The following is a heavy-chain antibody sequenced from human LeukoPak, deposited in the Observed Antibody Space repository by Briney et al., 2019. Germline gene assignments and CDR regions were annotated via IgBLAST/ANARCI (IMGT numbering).Heavy chain of an antibody. Sequence: GASVKVSCKASGYTFTSYGISWVRQAPGQGLEWMGGIIPIFGTANYAQKFQGRVTITTDESTSTAYMELSSLRSEDTAVYYCARGVITGYWFDPWGQGTLVTVSS. CDR1: GYTFTSYG. V-gene: IGHV1-69*05. CDR3: ARGVITGYWFDP. D-gene: IGHD3-22*01. CDR2: IIPIFGTA. J-gene: IGHJ5*02.